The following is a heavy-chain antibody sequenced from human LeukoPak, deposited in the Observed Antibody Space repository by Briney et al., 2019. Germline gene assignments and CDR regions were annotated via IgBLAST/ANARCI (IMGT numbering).Heavy chain of an antibody. D-gene: IGHD3-10*01. V-gene: IGHV6-1*01. CDR1: GDSVSSNSAA. Sequence: SQTLSLTCAISGDSVSSNSAAWNWIRQSPSRGLEWLGRTYYRSKWYNDYAVSVKSRMTINPDTSKNQFSLQLNSVTPEDTAMYYCARGGTYYYGSGSYSSANWFDPWGQGTLVTVSS. J-gene: IGHJ5*02. CDR2: TYYRSKWYN. CDR3: ARGGTYYYGSGSYSSANWFDP.